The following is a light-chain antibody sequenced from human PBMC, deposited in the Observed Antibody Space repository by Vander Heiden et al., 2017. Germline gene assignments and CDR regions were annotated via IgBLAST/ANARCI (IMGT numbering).Light chain of an antibody. J-gene: IGKJ2*01. Sequence: VVLTQSPPPLPVTLGQPASISCRSSQSLVYSDGNTYLNWFQQRPGQTPRRLIYKVSNRDSGVPDRFSGSGSGTDFTLKISRVEADDVGVYYCMQGTHWPPMYTFGQGTKLEIK. CDR2: KVS. CDR3: MQGTHWPPMYT. CDR1: QSLVYSDGNTY. V-gene: IGKV2-30*01.